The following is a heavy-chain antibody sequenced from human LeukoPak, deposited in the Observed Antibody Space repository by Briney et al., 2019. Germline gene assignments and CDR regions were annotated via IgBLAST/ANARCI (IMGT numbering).Heavy chain of an antibody. D-gene: IGHD5-18*01. CDR1: GGSISSGGYY. CDR3: ASSKATDTAMALDY. J-gene: IGHJ4*02. CDR2: IYYSGST. Sequence: SQTLSLTCTVSGGSISSGGYYWSWIRQHPGKGLEWIGYIYYSGSTYYNPSLKSRVTISVDTSKNQFSLKPSSVTAADTAVYYCASSKATDTAMALDYWGQGTLVTVSS. V-gene: IGHV4-31*03.